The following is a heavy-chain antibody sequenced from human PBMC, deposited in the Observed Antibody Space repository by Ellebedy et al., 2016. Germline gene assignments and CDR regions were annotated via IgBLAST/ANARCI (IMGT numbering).Heavy chain of an antibody. J-gene: IGHJ4*02. V-gene: IGHV4-61*08. CDR2: VYYNGDT. Sequence: SETLSLXCAVTGDSISGGDNHWTWIRQPPGKGLEWIAHVYYNGDTRYNPSLKSRAAISADTSKNQFSLELRSVTAADTAVYYCARGSIRNSYYFDWWGQGTQVTVSS. CDR3: ARGSIRNSYYFDW. D-gene: IGHD1-14*01. CDR1: GDSISGGDNH.